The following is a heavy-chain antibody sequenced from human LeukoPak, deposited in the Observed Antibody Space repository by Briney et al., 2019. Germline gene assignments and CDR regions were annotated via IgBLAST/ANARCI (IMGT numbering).Heavy chain of an antibody. CDR2: IYYSGST. Sequence: SETLSHTCTVSGGSISSYYWSWIRQPPGRGLEWIGYIYYSGSTNYNPSLKSRVTISVDTSKNQFSLKLSSVTAADTAVYYCARTDDYVWGSYRYTGALDAFDIWGQGTMVTVSS. V-gene: IGHV4-59*01. CDR1: GGSISSYY. J-gene: IGHJ3*02. CDR3: ARTDDYVWGSYRYTGALDAFDI. D-gene: IGHD3-16*02.